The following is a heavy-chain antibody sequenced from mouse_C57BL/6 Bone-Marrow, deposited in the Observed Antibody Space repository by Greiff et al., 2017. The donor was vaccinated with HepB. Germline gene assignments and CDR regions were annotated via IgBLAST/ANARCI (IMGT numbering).Heavy chain of an antibody. V-gene: IGHV1-69*01. J-gene: IGHJ2*01. Sequence: VQLQQPGAELVMPGASVKLSCKASGYTFTSYWMHWVKQRPGQGLEWIGEIDPSDSYTNYNQKFKGKSTLTVDKSSSTAYMQLSSLTSEDSAVYYCAREEAASVYFDDWGQGTTLTVSS. CDR1: GYTFTSYW. CDR3: AREEAASVYFDD. D-gene: IGHD6-1*01. CDR2: IDPSDSYT.